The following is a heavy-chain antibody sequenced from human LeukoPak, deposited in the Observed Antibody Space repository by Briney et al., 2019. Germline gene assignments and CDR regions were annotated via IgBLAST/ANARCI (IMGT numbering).Heavy chain of an antibody. CDR2: INHSGST. CDR3: ASLPAARYYYYGMDV. CDR1: GGSFSGYC. J-gene: IGHJ6*04. Sequence: PSETLSLTCAVYGGSFSGYCWSWIRQPPGKGLEWIGEINHSGSTNYNPSLKSRVTISVDTSKNQFSLKLSSVTAADTAVYYCASLPAARYYYYGMDVWGKGTTVTVSS. D-gene: IGHD2-2*01. V-gene: IGHV4-34*01.